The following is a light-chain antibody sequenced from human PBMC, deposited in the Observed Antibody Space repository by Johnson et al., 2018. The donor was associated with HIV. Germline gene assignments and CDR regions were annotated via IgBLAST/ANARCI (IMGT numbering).Light chain of an antibody. CDR3: GTWDSSVSASV. V-gene: IGLV1-51*02. J-gene: IGLJ1*01. CDR1: SSNIGNNY. Sequence: QSVLTQPPSVSAAPGQKVTISCSGSSSNIGNNYVSWYQQLPGTAPKLLIYENNKRPSGIPDRFSGSKSGTSATLGITGLQTGDEADYYCGTWDSSVSASVFGTGTKVTVL. CDR2: ENN.